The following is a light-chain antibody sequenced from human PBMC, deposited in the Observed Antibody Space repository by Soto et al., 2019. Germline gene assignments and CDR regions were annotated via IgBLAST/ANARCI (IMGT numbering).Light chain of an antibody. CDR1: SSDVGNYIF. J-gene: IGLJ1*01. CDR3: VSYTTSASYV. Sequence: QSALTQPASVSGSPRQSITISCTGTSSDVGNYIFVSWYRQHPGKAPKLMIYDINNRPSGVSNRFSGSKSGNTASLTISGLQAEDEADYYCVSYTTSASYVFGTGTQLTVL. CDR2: DIN. V-gene: IGLV2-14*01.